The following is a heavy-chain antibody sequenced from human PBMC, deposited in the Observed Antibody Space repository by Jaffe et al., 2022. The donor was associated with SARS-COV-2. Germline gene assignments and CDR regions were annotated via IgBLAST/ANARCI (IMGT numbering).Heavy chain of an antibody. CDR1: GFTFSSYS. V-gene: IGHV3-48*02. D-gene: IGHD6-19*01. CDR2: ISSSSSTI. CDR3: ARDASSGWYSAKNWFDP. J-gene: IGHJ5*02. Sequence: EVQLVESGGGLVQPGGSLRLSCAASGFTFSSYSMNWVRQAPGKGLEWVSYISSSSSTIYYADSVKGRFTISRDNAKNSLYLQMNSLRDEDTAVYYCARDASSGWYSAKNWFDPWGQGTLVTVSS.